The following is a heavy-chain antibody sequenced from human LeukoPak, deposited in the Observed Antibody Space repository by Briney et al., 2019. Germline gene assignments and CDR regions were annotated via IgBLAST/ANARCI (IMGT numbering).Heavy chain of an antibody. J-gene: IGHJ6*02. CDR2: IYSGGST. CDR3: ARDPPLDYGDYYYYYGMDV. CDR1: GFTVSSNY. Sequence: GGSLRLSCAASGFTVSSNYMSWVRQAPGKGLEWVSVIYSGGSTYYADSVKGRFTISRDNSKNTLYLQMSSLRAEDTAVYYCARDPPLDYGDYYYYYGMDVWGQGTTVTVSS. V-gene: IGHV3-66*02. D-gene: IGHD4-17*01.